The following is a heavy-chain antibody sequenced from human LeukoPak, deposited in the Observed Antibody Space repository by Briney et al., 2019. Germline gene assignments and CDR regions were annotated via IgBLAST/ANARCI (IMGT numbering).Heavy chain of an antibody. Sequence: GGSLRLSCAASGFTVSSNYMSWVRQAPGKGLEWVSVIYSGGSTYYADSVKGRFTISRDNSKNTLYLQMNSLRAEDTAVYYCARVLRFLEWFRFDIWGQGTMVTVSS. V-gene: IGHV3-66*01. CDR1: GFTVSSNY. D-gene: IGHD3-3*01. CDR3: ARVLRFLEWFRFDI. CDR2: IYSGGST. J-gene: IGHJ3*02.